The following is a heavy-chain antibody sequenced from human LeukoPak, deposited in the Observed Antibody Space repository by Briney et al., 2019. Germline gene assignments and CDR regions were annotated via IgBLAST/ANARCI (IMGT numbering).Heavy chain of an antibody. CDR2: INAGNGNT. J-gene: IGHJ3*02. CDR3: ARDLYYYGSGSLYAFDI. D-gene: IGHD3-10*01. CDR1: GYTFTSYA. V-gene: IGHV1-3*01. Sequence: GASVKVSCKASGYTFTSYAMHWVRQAPGQRLEWMGWINAGNGNTKYSQKFQGRVTITRDTSASTAYMELSSLRSEDTAVYYCARDLYYYGSGSLYAFDIWGQGTMVTVSS.